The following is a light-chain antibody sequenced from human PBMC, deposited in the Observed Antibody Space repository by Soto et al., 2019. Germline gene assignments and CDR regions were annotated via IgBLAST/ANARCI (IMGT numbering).Light chain of an antibody. CDR3: CSYAGGYTHAV. CDR1: SSDVGTYNY. J-gene: IGLJ2*01. Sequence: QFALTQPRSVSGPPGQSVGISCSGTSSDVGTYNYVSWYQQHPGKAPKLMIYDVSKRPSGVPDRFSGSKSGNTASLTISGLQAEDEADYYCCSYAGGYTHAVFGGGTKVTVL. V-gene: IGLV2-11*01. CDR2: DVS.